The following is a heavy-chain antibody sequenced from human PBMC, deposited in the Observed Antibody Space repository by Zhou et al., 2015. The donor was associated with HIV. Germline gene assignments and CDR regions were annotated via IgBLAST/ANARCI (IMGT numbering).Heavy chain of an antibody. V-gene: IGHV3-11*01. CDR2: ISSTGTVK. J-gene: IGHJ6*02. CDR1: AFNFGDYY. CDR3: ARAPPLWSNMYAMDV. Sequence: QVQLVESGGGLVKPGGSLRLSCGASAFNFGDYYMTWIRQAPGKGLEWLSCISSTGTVKYYADSVKGRFTISRDNTQNSLFLQLTSLRVEDTAVYYCARAPPLWSNMYAMDVWARGPRSLS. D-gene: IGHD2-21*01.